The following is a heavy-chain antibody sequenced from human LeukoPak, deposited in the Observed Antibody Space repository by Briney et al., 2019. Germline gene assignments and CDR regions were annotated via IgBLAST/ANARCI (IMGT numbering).Heavy chain of an antibody. Sequence: GGSLRLSCSASGFTFSRFAVHWVRQAPGEGLEYVSAISSNGVNTYYADSVKGRFTISRDNAKNSLYLQMNTLRAEDTAVYYCARYQFLLSGVAAGTYYRYWGQGTLVSVSS. J-gene: IGHJ4*02. CDR1: GFTFSRFA. CDR3: ARYQFLLSGVAAGTYYRY. V-gene: IGHV3-64*04. D-gene: IGHD2/OR15-2a*01. CDR2: ISSNGVNT.